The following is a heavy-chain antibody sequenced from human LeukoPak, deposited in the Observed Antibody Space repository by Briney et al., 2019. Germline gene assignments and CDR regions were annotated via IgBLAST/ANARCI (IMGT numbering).Heavy chain of an antibody. CDR2: ISSSGSTI. D-gene: IGHD6-13*01. Sequence: GGSLRLSCAASGFTFSSYEMNWVRQAPGKGLEWVSYISSSGSTIYYADSVKGRFTISRDNAKSSLYLQMNSLRAEDTAVYYCASIPGYSSSFDAWGQGTLVTVSS. V-gene: IGHV3-48*03. CDR3: ASIPGYSSSFDA. CDR1: GFTFSSYE. J-gene: IGHJ4*02.